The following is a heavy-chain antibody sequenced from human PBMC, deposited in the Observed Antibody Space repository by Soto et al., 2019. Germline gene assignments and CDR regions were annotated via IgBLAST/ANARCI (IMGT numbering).Heavy chain of an antibody. CDR1: GGSISSSSYY. J-gene: IGHJ5*02. CDR3: ARDRAPRLNWFDP. D-gene: IGHD3-10*01. Sequence: SETLSLTCTVSGGSISSSSYYWGWIRQPPGKGLEWIGSIYYSGSTYYNPSLKSRVTISVDTSKNQFSLKLSSVTAEDTAVYYCARDRAPRLNWFDPWGQGTLVTVSS. CDR2: IYYSGST. V-gene: IGHV4-39*02.